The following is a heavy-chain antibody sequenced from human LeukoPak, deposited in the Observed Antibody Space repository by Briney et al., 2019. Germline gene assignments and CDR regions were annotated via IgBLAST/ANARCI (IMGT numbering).Heavy chain of an antibody. D-gene: IGHD6-19*01. CDR2: NSGSGDDT. J-gene: IGHJ3*02. Sequence: PGGSLRLSCAASGFPFTHYAMGWVRQAPGKGLEWVSTNSGSGDDTYYADSVKGRFTISRDNSKNTLYLQMNSLRAEDTAVYYCAKDLEQWLVRGWAFDIWGQGTMVTVSS. V-gene: IGHV3-23*01. CDR1: GFPFTHYA. CDR3: AKDLEQWLVRGWAFDI.